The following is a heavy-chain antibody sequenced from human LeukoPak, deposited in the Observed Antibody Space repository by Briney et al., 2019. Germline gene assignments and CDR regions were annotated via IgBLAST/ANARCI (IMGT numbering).Heavy chain of an antibody. CDR1: GGSISSSSYF. CDR3: ARVAFGGKGYGYVDF. D-gene: IGHD5-18*01. Sequence: SETLSLTCTVSGGSISSSSYFWGWIRQPPGKGLKWVGSIYYSGTTYYNPSLKSRVTISVDTSKNQFSLRLSSVTAADTAVYYCARVAFGGKGYGYVDFWGQGTLVTVSS. J-gene: IGHJ4*02. V-gene: IGHV4-39*01. CDR2: IYYSGTT.